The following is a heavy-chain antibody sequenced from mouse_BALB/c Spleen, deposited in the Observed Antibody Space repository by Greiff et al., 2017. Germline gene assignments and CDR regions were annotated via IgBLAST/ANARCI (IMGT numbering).Heavy chain of an antibody. CDR2: INPSSGYT. J-gene: IGHJ2*01. D-gene: IGHD4-1*01. CDR3: ARDWANGASDY. CDR1: GYTFTSYT. V-gene: IGHV1-4*01. Sequence: QVQLKESGAELARPGASVKMSCKASGYTFTSYTMHWVKQRPGQGLEWIGYINPSSGYTNYNQKFKDKATLTADKSSSTAYMQLSSLTSEDSAVYYCARDWANGASDYWGQGTTLTVSS.